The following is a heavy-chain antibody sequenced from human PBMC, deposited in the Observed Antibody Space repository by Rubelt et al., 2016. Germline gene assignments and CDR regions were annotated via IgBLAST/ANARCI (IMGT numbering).Heavy chain of an antibody. D-gene: IGHD7-27*01. Sequence: QVQLVQSGAEVKKPGASVKVSCKASGYTFTSYYMHWVRQAPGQGLEWMGIINPSGGSTSYARKCQGRVTMTRDTSTSTVYMELRSPRSDDTAVYYCARYLGIEGDFDYWGQGTLFTVSS. CDR2: INPSGGST. CDR1: GYTFTSYY. V-gene: IGHV1-46*01. J-gene: IGHJ4*02. CDR3: ARYLGIEGDFDY.